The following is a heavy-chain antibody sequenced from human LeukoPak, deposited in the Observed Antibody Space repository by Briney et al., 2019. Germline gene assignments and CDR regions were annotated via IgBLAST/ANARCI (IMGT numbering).Heavy chain of an antibody. J-gene: IGHJ4*02. D-gene: IGHD2-15*01. CDR2: IKKDGGEK. CDR3: ARTPLYGVVVVAASYCDY. V-gene: IGHV3-7*01. CDR1: GFTFSSYW. Sequence: SGGSLRLSCAASGFTFSSYWMSWVRQAPGKGLEWVANIKKDGGEKYYVDSVKGGFTISRDNAKNTLYLHMNGLRAEDTAVYYCARTPLYGVVVVAASYCDYWGQGTAVTVSS.